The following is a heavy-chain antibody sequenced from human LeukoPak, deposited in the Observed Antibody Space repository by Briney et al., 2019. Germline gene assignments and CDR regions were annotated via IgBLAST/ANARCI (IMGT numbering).Heavy chain of an antibody. Sequence: SETLSLTCAVYGGSFSGYYWSWIRQPPGKGLEWIGEINHSGSTNYNPSLKSRVTISVDTSKNQFSLKLSSVTAADTAVYYCARGSPSSIAARRYYYYYGMDAWGQGTTVTVSS. J-gene: IGHJ6*02. D-gene: IGHD6-6*01. CDR3: ARGSPSSIAARRYYYYYGMDA. CDR2: INHSGST. V-gene: IGHV4-34*01. CDR1: GGSFSGYY.